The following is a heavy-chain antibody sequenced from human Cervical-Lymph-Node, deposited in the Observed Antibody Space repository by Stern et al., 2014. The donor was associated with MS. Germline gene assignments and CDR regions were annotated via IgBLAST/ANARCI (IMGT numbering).Heavy chain of an antibody. CDR3: ASAYSSSHYYFDY. CDR2: IWYDGSNP. V-gene: IGHV3-33*01. Sequence: MQLVESGGGVVQPWRSLRLSCAASGFSFSRYAMHWVRQAPGKGLEWVALIWYDGSNPYYADSVTGRFTSSRDNFKNTLYLQMNSLRAEDTAVYYCASAYSSSHYYFDYWGQGTLVTVSS. D-gene: IGHD6-13*01. J-gene: IGHJ4*02. CDR1: GFSFSRYA.